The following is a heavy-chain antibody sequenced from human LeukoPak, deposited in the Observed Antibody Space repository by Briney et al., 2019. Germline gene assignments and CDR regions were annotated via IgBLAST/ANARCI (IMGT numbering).Heavy chain of an antibody. CDR1: GFTFSSYS. J-gene: IGHJ4*02. D-gene: IGHD6-13*01. Sequence: GGSLRLSCAASGFTFSSYSMNWVRQAPGKGLEWVSSISGGSGYIYYADSVKGRFTISRDNAKNSLYLQMNSLRAEDTAVYYCVGGPISAAGEDYWGQGLLVTVSS. CDR3: VGGPISAAGEDY. V-gene: IGHV3-21*01. CDR2: ISGGSGYI.